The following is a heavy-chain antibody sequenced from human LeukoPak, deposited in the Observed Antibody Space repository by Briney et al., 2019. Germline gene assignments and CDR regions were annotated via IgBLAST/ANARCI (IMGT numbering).Heavy chain of an antibody. CDR3: TSGVGTLDY. V-gene: IGHV3-15*01. CDR2: IQSTTNGVTP. D-gene: IGHD1-14*01. CDR1: GFTFINAW. Sequence: VGSLRLSCAASGFTFINAWMTWVRQAPGKGLQGVDRIQSTTNGVTPDYATPVKGRFTISRDDSKNTPYLQMNSLKTEDTAVYYCTSGVGTLDYWGQGALVTVSS. J-gene: IGHJ4*02.